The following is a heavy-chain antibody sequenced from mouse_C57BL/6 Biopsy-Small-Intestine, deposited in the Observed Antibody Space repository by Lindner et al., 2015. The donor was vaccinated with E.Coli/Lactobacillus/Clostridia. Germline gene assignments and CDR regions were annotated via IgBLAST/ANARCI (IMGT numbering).Heavy chain of an antibody. CDR1: GYSITSGYD. D-gene: IGHD2-4*01. V-gene: IGHV3-1*01. J-gene: IGHJ3*01. CDR3: AAGRYDYDGFAY. Sequence: VQLQESGPGLAKPSQTLSLTCSVTGYSITSGYDWHWIRHFPGNKLEWMGYISYSGSTNYNPSLKSRISITHGTSKNHFFLKLNSVTTEDTATYYCAAGRYDYDGFAYWGQGTLVTVSA. CDR2: ISYSGST.